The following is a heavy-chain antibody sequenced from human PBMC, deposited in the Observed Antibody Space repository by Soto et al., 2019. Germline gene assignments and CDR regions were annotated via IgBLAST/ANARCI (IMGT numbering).Heavy chain of an antibody. CDR2: TYWDDDK. D-gene: IGHD4-17*01. V-gene: IGHV2-5*02. CDR1: GFSLSTSGVG. CDR3: AHRQRTVYFDY. Sequence: QITLKESGPTLVKPTQTLTLTCTFSGFSLSTSGVGVGWIPQPPGKALESLALTYWDDDKRYSPSLKSRLTIPKDTSKHQVVLTMTNMDPVDTATYYCAHRQRTVYFDYWGQGTLVTVSS. J-gene: IGHJ4*02.